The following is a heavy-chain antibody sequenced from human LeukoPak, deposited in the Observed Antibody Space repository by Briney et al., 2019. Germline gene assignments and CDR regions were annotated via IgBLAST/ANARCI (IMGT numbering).Heavy chain of an antibody. CDR1: GFTVSSNY. CDR3: ARLSAGTCDY. Sequence: PGGSLRLSCAASGFTVSSNYMSWVRQAPGKGLEWVSVIYSGGSTYYADSVKGRFTISRDNAKNSLYLQMNSLRAEDTAVYYCARLSAGTCDYWGQGTLVTVSS. CDR2: IYSGGST. J-gene: IGHJ4*02. D-gene: IGHD6-13*01. V-gene: IGHV3-53*01.